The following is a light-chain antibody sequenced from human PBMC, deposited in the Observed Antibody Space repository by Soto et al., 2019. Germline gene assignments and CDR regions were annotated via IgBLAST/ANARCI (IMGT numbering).Light chain of an antibody. CDR3: SSYTSSSTYV. Sequence: QSVLTQPDSVSGSPGQSITICCTGTSSDVGGYNYVSWYQQHPGKAPKLMIYEVSNRPSGVSNRFSGSKSGNTASLTISGLQAEDDADYYCSSYTSSSTYVFGTGTKLTVL. J-gene: IGLJ1*01. V-gene: IGLV2-14*01. CDR1: SSDVGGYNY. CDR2: EVS.